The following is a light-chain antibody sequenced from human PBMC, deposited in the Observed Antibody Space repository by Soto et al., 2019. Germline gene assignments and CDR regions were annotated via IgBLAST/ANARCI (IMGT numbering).Light chain of an antibody. CDR2: AAS. CDR3: QQSYSTLVT. Sequence: DIQMTQSPSSLSASVGDRVTITCRASQSISSYLNCYQQKPGNAPKLLIYAASSLQSGVPSRFSGSGSGTDFTLTISSLQPEDFATYYCQQSYSTLVTFGQGTKLEIK. V-gene: IGKV1-39*01. CDR1: QSISSY. J-gene: IGKJ2*01.